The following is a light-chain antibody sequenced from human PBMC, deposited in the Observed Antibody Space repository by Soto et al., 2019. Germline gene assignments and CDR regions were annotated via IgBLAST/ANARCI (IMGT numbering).Light chain of an antibody. CDR3: QKYNSAPWT. CDR1: QGISNW. CDR2: AAS. J-gene: IGKJ1*01. Sequence: DIQMTQSPSSLSASVGDRVTITCRASQGISNWLAWYQQKPGRVPKLLIYAASTLHSGVPARFSGSGSGTDFTLTISRLLPEDVATYYCQKYNSAPWTFGQGTKVEIK. V-gene: IGKV1-27*01.